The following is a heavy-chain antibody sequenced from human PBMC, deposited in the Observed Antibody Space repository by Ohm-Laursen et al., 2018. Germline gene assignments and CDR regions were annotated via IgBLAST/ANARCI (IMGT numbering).Heavy chain of an antibody. D-gene: IGHD1-26*01. V-gene: IGHV3-74*01. Sequence: GSLRLSCTASGFTFSTSWMHWVRQAPGKGLVWVSRINSDASSTIYADSVKGRFSISRDNAKNTLYLQMHSLRAEDTAVYYCTRFEATSHYWGQGTLVTVSS. CDR1: GFTFSTSW. J-gene: IGHJ4*02. CDR2: INSDASST. CDR3: TRFEATSHY.